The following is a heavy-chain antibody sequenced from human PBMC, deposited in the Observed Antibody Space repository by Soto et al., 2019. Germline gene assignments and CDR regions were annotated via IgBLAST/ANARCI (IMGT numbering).Heavy chain of an antibody. J-gene: IGHJ4*02. Sequence: GGSLRLSCTASGLTFGDYAMSWFRQAPGKGLEWVGFIRSKAYGGTTEYAASVKGRFTISRDDSKSIAYLQMNSLKTEDTAVYYCTRDSGGYDNPPKFDYWGQGTLVTVSS. CDR2: IRSKAYGGTT. D-gene: IGHD5-12*01. CDR3: TRDSGGYDNPPKFDY. V-gene: IGHV3-49*03. CDR1: GLTFGDYA.